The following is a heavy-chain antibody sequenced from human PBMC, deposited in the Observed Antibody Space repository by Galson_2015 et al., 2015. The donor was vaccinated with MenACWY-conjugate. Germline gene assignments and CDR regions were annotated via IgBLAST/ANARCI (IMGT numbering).Heavy chain of an antibody. CDR3: SRTGATPGDY. J-gene: IGHJ4*02. CDR2: IYWDDDK. CDR1: GFSLSTSGVG. Sequence: LAKPTQTLTLTCTFSGFSLSTSGVGMGWIRQPPGKALEWLALIYWDDDKRYSPSLRSRLTITKDTSKNRVVLTMTNMDPVDTATYYCSRTGATPGDYWGQGTLVTVSS. V-gene: IGHV2-5*02. D-gene: IGHD2-15*01.